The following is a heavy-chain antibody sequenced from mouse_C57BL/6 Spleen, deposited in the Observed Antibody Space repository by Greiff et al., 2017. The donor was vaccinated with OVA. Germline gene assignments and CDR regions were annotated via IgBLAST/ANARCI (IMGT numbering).Heavy chain of an antibody. CDR1: GFNIKDDY. CDR3: TTSPLTTVVQYAMDY. Sequence: EVKLMESGAELVRPGASVKLSCTASGFNIKDDYMHWVKQRPEQGLEWIGWIDPENGDTEYASTFQGKATITADTSSNTAYLQLSSLTSEDTAVYYCTTSPLTTVVQYAMDYWGQGTSVTVSS. V-gene: IGHV14-4*01. D-gene: IGHD1-1*01. J-gene: IGHJ4*01. CDR2: IDPENGDT.